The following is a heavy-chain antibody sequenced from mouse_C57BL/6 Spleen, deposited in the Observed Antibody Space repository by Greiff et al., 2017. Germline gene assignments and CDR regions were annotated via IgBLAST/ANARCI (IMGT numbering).Heavy chain of an antibody. CDR3: ARYYGSSLSWFAY. V-gene: IGHV1-64*01. Sequence: QVQLQQPGAELVKPGASVKLSCKASGYTFTSYWMRWVKQRPGQGLEWIGMIHPNSGSTNYNEKFKSKATLTVDKSSSTAYMQLSSLTSEDSAVYYCARYYGSSLSWFAYWGQGTLVTVSA. CDR2: IHPNSGST. CDR1: GYTFTSYW. D-gene: IGHD1-1*01. J-gene: IGHJ3*01.